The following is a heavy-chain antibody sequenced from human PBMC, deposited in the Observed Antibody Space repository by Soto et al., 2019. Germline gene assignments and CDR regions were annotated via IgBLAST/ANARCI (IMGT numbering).Heavy chain of an antibody. CDR2: IYYSASA. CDR3: ARDDLHYRANPLSS. V-gene: IGHV4-30-4*02. CDR1: GVSITSGDYY. J-gene: IGHJ1*01. Sequence: PWDTLSLTCTVSGVSITSGDYYWSWMRQSPGKGLEWIGYIYYSASAHYNPTLKSRILISIDRSKNQLPLKMTSVTAADTAVYYCARDDLHYRANPLSSWGEGTL. D-gene: IGHD4-17*01.